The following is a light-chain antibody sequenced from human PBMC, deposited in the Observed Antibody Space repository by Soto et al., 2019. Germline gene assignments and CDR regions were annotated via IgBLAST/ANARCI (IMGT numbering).Light chain of an antibody. CDR3: AAWDDSLSVHV. Sequence: QSALTQPPSASGTPGQRVTISCSGSSSKIGSNYVYWYQQLPGTAPKLLIYRNNQRPSGVPDRFSGSKSGTSASLAISGLRSEDEADYYCAAWDDSLSVHVFGTGTKLTVL. CDR1: SSKIGSNY. CDR2: RNN. J-gene: IGLJ1*01. V-gene: IGLV1-47*01.